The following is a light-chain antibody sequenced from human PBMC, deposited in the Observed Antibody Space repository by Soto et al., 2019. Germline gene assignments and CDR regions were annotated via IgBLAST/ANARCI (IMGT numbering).Light chain of an antibody. V-gene: IGKV1-9*01. Sequence: IQFTQSPSSLSASVGDRVTITCRASQGISGYLASYQEKPGKAPKLLIYGASTLQSGVPSRFSGSGSGTDFTLTISSLQPEDFATYYCQQVNSYPQTFGQGTKLEIK. CDR1: QGISGY. CDR3: QQVNSYPQT. CDR2: GAS. J-gene: IGKJ2*01.